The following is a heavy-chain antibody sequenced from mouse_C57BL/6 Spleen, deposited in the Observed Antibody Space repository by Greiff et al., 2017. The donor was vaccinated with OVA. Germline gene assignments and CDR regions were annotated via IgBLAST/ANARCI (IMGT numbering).Heavy chain of an antibody. CDR1: GYTFTSYW. D-gene: IGHD2-1*01. Sequence: VQLQQPGAELVRPGSSVKLSCKASGYTFTSYWMHWVKQRPIQGLEWIGNIDPSDSETHYNQKFKDKATLTVDKSSSTAYMQLSSLTSEDSAVYYCAREDGNSWFAYWGQGTLVTVSA. CDR3: AREDGNSWFAY. J-gene: IGHJ3*01. CDR2: IDPSDSET. V-gene: IGHV1-52*01.